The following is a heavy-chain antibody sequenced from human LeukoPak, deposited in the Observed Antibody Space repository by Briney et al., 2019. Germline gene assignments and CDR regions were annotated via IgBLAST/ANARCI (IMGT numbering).Heavy chain of an antibody. D-gene: IGHD2-15*01. J-gene: IGHJ5*02. CDR3: ARVVGVVAAASYNWFDP. Sequence: GGSLRLSCAASGFTVSSNFISWVRRAPGKGLEWVSVIYAGGTTYYADSVKGRFTISRDNSKNTLYLQMNSLRAEDTAVYYCARVVGVVAAASYNWFDPWGQGTLVTVSS. CDR1: GFTVSSNF. V-gene: IGHV3-53*01. CDR2: IYAGGTT.